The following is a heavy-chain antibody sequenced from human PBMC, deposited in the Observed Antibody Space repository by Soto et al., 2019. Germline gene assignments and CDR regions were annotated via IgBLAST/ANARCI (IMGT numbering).Heavy chain of an antibody. V-gene: IGHV1-69*13. CDR2: IIPIFGTA. Sequence: SVKVSCKASGGTFSSYAIRWVRQAPGQGLEWMGGIIPIFGTANYAQKFQGRVTITADESTSTAYMELSSLRSEDTAVYYCAREHPTTTVTEPNYYYYGMDVWGQGTTVTVSS. CDR1: GGTFSSYA. D-gene: IGHD4-4*01. J-gene: IGHJ6*02. CDR3: AREHPTTTVTEPNYYYYGMDV.